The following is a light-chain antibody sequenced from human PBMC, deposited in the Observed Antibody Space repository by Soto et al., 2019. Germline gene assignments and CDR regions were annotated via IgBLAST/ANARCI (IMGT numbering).Light chain of an antibody. J-gene: IGLJ1*01. Sequence: QSALTQPPSASGSPGQSVTISCTGTSSDVGGYNYVSWYQQHPGKAPKLVIFEVNKRPSGVPDRFSGSKSGNTASLTVSGLQTEDEADYYCNSYAGSNSFVLGTGTKVTV. CDR1: SSDVGGYNY. CDR3: NSYAGSNSFV. V-gene: IGLV2-8*01. CDR2: EVN.